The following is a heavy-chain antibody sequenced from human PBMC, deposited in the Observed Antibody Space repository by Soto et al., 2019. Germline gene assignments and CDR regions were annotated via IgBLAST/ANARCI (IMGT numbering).Heavy chain of an antibody. Sequence: QVQLQESGPGLVKPSETLSLTCTVSGGSISSYYWSWIRQPPGKGLEWLGYIYYSGSTNYNPSLKIQVTISVDTSKNQFSLKLSSVTAADTAVYYCARRYGGNFDYWGQGTLVTVSS. CDR3: ARRYGGNFDY. V-gene: IGHV4-59*01. CDR2: IYYSGST. J-gene: IGHJ4*02. CDR1: GGSISSYY. D-gene: IGHD3-16*01.